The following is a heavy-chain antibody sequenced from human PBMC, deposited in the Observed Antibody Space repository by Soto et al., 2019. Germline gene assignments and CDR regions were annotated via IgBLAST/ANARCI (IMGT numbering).Heavy chain of an antibody. D-gene: IGHD6-19*01. V-gene: IGHV4-39*01. CDR2: IYYSGST. Sequence: SETLSLTCTVSGGSISSSSYYWGWIRQPPGKGLEWIGSIYYSGSTYYNPSLKSRVTISVDTSKNQFSLKLSSVTAADTAVYYCARHLVHGGWYFNWFDPWGQGTLVTVSS. J-gene: IGHJ5*02. CDR1: GGSISSSSYY. CDR3: ARHLVHGGWYFNWFDP.